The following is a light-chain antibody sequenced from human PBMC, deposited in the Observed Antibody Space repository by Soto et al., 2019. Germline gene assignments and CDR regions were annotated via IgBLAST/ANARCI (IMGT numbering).Light chain of an antibody. V-gene: IGKV3-20*01. CDR2: GAS. CDR1: QSVSSSY. Sequence: IVLTQSPGTLSLSPGERATLSCRASQSVSSSYLAWYQQKPGQAPRLLIYGASSRATGIPDRFSGSGSGTDFTLTISRLEPEDFAVYYCHQYGSSRRTFGQGTKVEIK. CDR3: HQYGSSRRT. J-gene: IGKJ1*01.